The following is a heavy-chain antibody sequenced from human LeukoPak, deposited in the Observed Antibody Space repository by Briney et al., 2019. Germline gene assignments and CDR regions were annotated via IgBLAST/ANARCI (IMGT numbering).Heavy chain of an antibody. CDR1: GFTFDDYA. V-gene: IGHV3-9*01. Sequence: GGSLRLSCAASGFTFDDYAMHWVRQAPGKGLEWVSGISWNSGSIGCADSVKGRFTISRDNAKNSLYLQMNSLRAEDTALYYCAKDIAYYYGSGSYLDYWGQGTLVTVSS. D-gene: IGHD3-10*01. CDR3: AKDIAYYYGSGSYLDY. J-gene: IGHJ4*02. CDR2: ISWNSGSI.